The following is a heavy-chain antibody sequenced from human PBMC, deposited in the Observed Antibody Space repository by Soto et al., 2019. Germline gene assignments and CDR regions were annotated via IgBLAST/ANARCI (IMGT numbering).Heavy chain of an antibody. CDR1: VLTVRSYA. CDR2: ISGSGLST. J-gene: IGHJ3*02. D-gene: IGHD1-26*01. CDR3: ALIRGTGRGSYYASARPDAFDI. Sequence: GALRLSCAASVLTVRSYAMSWVRQAPGKGLEWVSAISGSGLSTYYADSVKGRFTISRDNSKNTLYLQMNSLRAEDTAVYYCALIRGTGRGSYYASARPDAFDIWGQGTMVTVS. V-gene: IGHV3-23*01.